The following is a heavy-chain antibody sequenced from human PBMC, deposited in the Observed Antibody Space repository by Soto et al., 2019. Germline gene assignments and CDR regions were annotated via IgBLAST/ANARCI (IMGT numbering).Heavy chain of an antibody. CDR1: GFIFDDYA. D-gene: IGHD6-6*01. CDR3: AKDMFSSSSAATFDY. Sequence: DVQLVESGGGLAQPGRSLRLSCAASGFIFDDYAMYWVRQAPGKGLEWVSGISWQSGSIRYADSVKGRFTISRDNAKNSLYLQMNSLRVEDTALYYCAKDMFSSSSAATFDYWGQGILVTVSS. J-gene: IGHJ4*02. V-gene: IGHV3-9*01. CDR2: ISWQSGSI.